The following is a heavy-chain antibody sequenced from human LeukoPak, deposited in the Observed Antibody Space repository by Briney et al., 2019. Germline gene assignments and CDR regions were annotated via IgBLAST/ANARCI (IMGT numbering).Heavy chain of an antibody. CDR1: GGSFSGYY. J-gene: IGHJ6*03. V-gene: IGHV4-34*01. CDR2: INHSGST. D-gene: IGHD6-19*01. CDR3: ARLLRNIAVARRNYYYYYMDV. Sequence: PSETLSLTCAVYGGSFSGYYWSWIRQPPGKGLEWIGEINHSGSTNYNPSLKSRVTISVDTSKNQFSLKLSSVTAADTAVYYCARLLRNIAVARRNYYYYYMDVWGKGTTVTISS.